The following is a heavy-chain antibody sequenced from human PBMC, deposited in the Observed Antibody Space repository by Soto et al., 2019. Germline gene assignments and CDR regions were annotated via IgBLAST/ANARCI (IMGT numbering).Heavy chain of an antibody. Sequence: GGSLRLFCAASGFTFSSYGMHWVRQAPGKGLEWVAVIWYDGSNKYYADSVKGRFTISRDNSKNTLYLQMNSLRAEDTAVYYWARDRGEYYDFWSGYYDYYYCMDVLGQGTTVTVSS. CDR1: GFTFSSYG. CDR3: ARDRGEYYDFWSGYYDYYYCMDV. V-gene: IGHV3-33*01. J-gene: IGHJ6*02. D-gene: IGHD3-3*01. CDR2: IWYDGSNK.